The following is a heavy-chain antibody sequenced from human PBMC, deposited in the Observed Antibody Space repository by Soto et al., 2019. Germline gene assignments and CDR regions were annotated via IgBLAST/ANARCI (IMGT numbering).Heavy chain of an antibody. CDR3: ARTDGDLAY. CDR1: GYTFTSYD. V-gene: IGHV1-8*01. D-gene: IGHD4-17*01. J-gene: IGHJ4*02. CDR2: TNPKSGNT. Sequence: QVQLVQSGAEVKKPGASVKVSCKASGYTFTSYDINWVRQATGQGLEWMGWTNPKSGNTGYAQKFQGRVTMTRDSAISTAYMELNNLRSEDTAMYYCARTDGDLAYWGQGTLVTVSS.